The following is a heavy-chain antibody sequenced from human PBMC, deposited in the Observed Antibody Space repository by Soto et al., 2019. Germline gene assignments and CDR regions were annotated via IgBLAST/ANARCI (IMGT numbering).Heavy chain of an antibody. Sequence: SETLSLTCAVYGGSFSGYYWSWIRQPPGKGLEWIGEINHSGSTNYNPSLKSRVTISVDTSKNQFSLKLSSVTAADTAVYYCARVILVVPAAIHSYYTYYYYYYMDVWGKGTTVTVSS. D-gene: IGHD2-2*01. CDR3: ARVILVVPAAIHSYYTYYYYYYMDV. V-gene: IGHV4-34*01. CDR1: GGSFSGYY. CDR2: INHSGST. J-gene: IGHJ6*03.